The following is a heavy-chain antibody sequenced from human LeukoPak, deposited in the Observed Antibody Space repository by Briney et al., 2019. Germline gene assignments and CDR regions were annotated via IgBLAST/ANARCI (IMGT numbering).Heavy chain of an antibody. V-gene: IGHV4-30-2*01. D-gene: IGHD3-22*01. CDR3: ARGDSSGPMDAFDI. CDR1: GGSISSGGYP. CDR2: IYHSGST. J-gene: IGHJ3*02. Sequence: PSQTLSLTCAVSGGSISSGGYPWSWIRQPPGKGLEWIGYIYHSGSTYYNPSLKSRVTISVDRSKNQFSLKLSSVTAADTAVYYCARGDSSGPMDAFDIWGQGTMVTVSS.